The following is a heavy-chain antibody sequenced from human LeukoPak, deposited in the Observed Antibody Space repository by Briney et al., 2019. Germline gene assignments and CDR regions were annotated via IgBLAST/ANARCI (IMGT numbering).Heavy chain of an antibody. CDR3: ARRGVDYGDYAGGYYFDY. Sequence: SETLSLTCTVSGGSISSYYWSWIRQPPGRGLEWIGYIYYSGSTNYNPSLKSRVTISVDTSKNQFSLKLSSVTAADTAVYYCARRGVDYGDYAGGYYFDYWGQGTLVTVSS. CDR2: IYYSGST. CDR1: GGSISSYY. V-gene: IGHV4-59*12. J-gene: IGHJ4*02. D-gene: IGHD4-17*01.